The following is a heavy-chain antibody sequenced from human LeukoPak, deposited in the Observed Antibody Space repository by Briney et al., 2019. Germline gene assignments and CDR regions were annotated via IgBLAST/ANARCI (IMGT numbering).Heavy chain of an antibody. CDR3: ASHKGSGYGGYYFDY. Sequence: GESLKISCKGSGYSFTSYWIGWVRQMPGKGLEWTGIIYPGDSDTRYSPSFQGQVTISADKSISTAYLQWSSLKASDTAMYYCASHKGSGYGGYYFDYWGQGTLVTVSS. V-gene: IGHV5-51*01. CDR2: IYPGDSDT. D-gene: IGHD5-12*01. CDR1: GYSFTSYW. J-gene: IGHJ4*02.